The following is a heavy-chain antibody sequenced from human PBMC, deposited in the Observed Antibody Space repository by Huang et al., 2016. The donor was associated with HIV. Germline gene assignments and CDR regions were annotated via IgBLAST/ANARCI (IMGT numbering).Heavy chain of an antibody. J-gene: IGHJ6*04. V-gene: IGHV5-51*03. CDR3: ASRRTTPESYYLDV. Sequence: EVQLVQSGAEVKKPGESLKISCQISGFKFTSYWIAWVRQRPGPGLEWVGTICPDDSDTRYSPSFQGHVTISADKSISTAFLQWSSLRASDTALYFCASRRTTPESYYLDVWGNGTTVRVSS. CDR1: GFKFTSYW. D-gene: IGHD2-15*01. CDR2: ICPDDSDT.